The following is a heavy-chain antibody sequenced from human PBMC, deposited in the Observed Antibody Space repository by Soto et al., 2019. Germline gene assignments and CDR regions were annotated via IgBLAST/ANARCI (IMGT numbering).Heavy chain of an antibody. J-gene: IGHJ6*02. D-gene: IGHD3-10*01. CDR1: GFTFSSHW. CDR3: ASMVRGVIITTYGIDV. CDR2: INSDGSST. V-gene: IGHV3-74*01. Sequence: LSLTCAASGFTFSSHWMHWVRQGPGKGLVWVSRINSDGSSTSYADSVKGRFTISRDNAKNTLYLQMNSLRAEDTAVYYCASMVRGVIITTYGIDVWGQGTTVTVSS.